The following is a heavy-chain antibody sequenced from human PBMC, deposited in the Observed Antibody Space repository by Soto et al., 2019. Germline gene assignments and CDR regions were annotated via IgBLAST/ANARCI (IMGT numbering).Heavy chain of an antibody. CDR2: ISVSGGSA. CDR1: GFTLRSYP. Sequence: GGSLRLSCAASGFTLRSYPMTWGRPAPGKGREWVSSISVSGGSAHYADSVKGRFTISRDNFRNTLYVQMNSLRAEDTAVYYCAKGVTTADYYYGMDVWGQGTTVTVSS. V-gene: IGHV3-23*01. D-gene: IGHD3-22*01. CDR3: AKGVTTADYYYGMDV. J-gene: IGHJ6*02.